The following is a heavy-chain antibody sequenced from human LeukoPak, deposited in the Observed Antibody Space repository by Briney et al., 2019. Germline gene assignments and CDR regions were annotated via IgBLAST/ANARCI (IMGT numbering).Heavy chain of an antibody. Sequence: GGSLRLSCAASGFTFSSYWMSWVRQAPGKGLEWVANIKQDGSEKYYVDSVKGRFTISRDNAKNSLCLQMNSLRAEDTAVYYCARVRVRGIITYYFDYWRQGTLVTVSS. CDR1: GFTFSSYW. J-gene: IGHJ4*02. CDR3: ARVRVRGIITYYFDY. CDR2: IKQDGSEK. V-gene: IGHV3-7*01. D-gene: IGHD3-10*01.